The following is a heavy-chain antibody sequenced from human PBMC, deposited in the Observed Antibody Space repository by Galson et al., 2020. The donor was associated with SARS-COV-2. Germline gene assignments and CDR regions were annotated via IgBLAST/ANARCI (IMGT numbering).Heavy chain of an antibody. J-gene: IGHJ3*02. CDR2: IVVGSGNT. CDR1: GFTFTSSA. V-gene: IGHV1-58*02. D-gene: IGHD2-2*01. CDR3: AVPYCSSTSCRDAFDI. Sequence: KLSCQASGFTFTSSAMQWVRQARGQRLEWIGWIVVGSGNTNYAQTFQERVTITRDMSTSTAYMELSSLRSEDTAVYYCAVPYCSSTSCRDAFDIWGQGTMVTVSS.